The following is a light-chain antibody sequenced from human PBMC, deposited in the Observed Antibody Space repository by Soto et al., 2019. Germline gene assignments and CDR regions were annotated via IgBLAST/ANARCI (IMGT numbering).Light chain of an antibody. J-gene: IGKJ1*01. CDR3: LLDYAYFWA. Sequence: AIQLTQSPSSLSASVGDTVTITCRASQGIRSALGWYQQKPGKVPKLLIYAASTLQSGVPSRFSGSGFGTDFTLTINSLQPEDFATYYCLLDYAYFWAFGQGTKVDIK. CDR2: AAS. CDR1: QGIRSA. V-gene: IGKV1-6*01.